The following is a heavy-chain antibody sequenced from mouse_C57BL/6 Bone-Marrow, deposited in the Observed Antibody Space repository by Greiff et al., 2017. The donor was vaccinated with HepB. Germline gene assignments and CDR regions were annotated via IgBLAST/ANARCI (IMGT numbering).Heavy chain of an antibody. CDR1: GYTFTSYW. J-gene: IGHJ2*01. CDR2: IDPSDSYT. D-gene: IGHD1-1*01. CDR3: ARGVVGTVDA. Sequence: QVQLQQPGAELVMPGASVKLSCKASGYTFTSYWMHWVKQRPGQGLEWIGEIDPSDSYTNYNQKFKGKSTLTVDKSSSTAYVQLSSLTSEDSAVYCCARGVVGTVDAWGEGATLTVSS. V-gene: IGHV1-69*01.